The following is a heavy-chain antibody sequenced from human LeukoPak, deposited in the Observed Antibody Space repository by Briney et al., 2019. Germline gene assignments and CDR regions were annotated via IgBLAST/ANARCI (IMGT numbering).Heavy chain of an antibody. D-gene: IGHD1-14*01. CDR3: ARGRKPAYSFPLHFDY. J-gene: IGHJ4*02. CDR2: INPNSGGT. V-gene: IGHV1-2*02. CDR1: GYTFTGYY. Sequence: GASVKVSCKASGYTFTGYYMHWVRQAPGQGLEWMGWINPNSGGTNYAQKFQGRVTMTRDTSISTAYVELSRLRSDDTAVYYCARGRKPAYSFPLHFDYWGQGTLVTVSS.